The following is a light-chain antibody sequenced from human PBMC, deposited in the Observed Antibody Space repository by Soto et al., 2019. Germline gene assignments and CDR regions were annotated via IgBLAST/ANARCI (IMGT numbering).Light chain of an antibody. CDR1: QGIRSA. CDR2: SAS. V-gene: IGKV1-17*01. J-gene: IGKJ5*01. CDR3: QQLYRYPIT. Sequence: IQVTQSPSSLSASVGDRVTITCLTSQGIRSALGWYQQKPGKAPKLLIYSASTLQSGVPSRFSGGFSGTEFTLTISSLQPEDFATYYCQQLYRYPITFGQGTRLEIK.